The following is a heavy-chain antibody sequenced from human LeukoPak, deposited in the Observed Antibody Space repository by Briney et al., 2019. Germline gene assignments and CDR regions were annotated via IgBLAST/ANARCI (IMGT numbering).Heavy chain of an antibody. Sequence: SETLSLTCTVSGGSINSGVYYWSWIRQYPGKGLEWIGSIFYSGSTYYNPSLKSRFTISVDTSKNQFSLKLSSVTAADTAVYYCAREYSDILTGYYLFDSWGQGTLVTVPS. V-gene: IGHV4-31*03. CDR2: IFYSGST. J-gene: IGHJ4*02. CDR3: AREYSDILTGYYLFDS. CDR1: GGSINSGVYY. D-gene: IGHD3-9*01.